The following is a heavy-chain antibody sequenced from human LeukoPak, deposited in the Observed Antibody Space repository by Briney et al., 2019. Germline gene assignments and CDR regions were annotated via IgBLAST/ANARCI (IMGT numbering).Heavy chain of an antibody. CDR1: GGSISSSSYY. CDR2: IYYSGST. V-gene: IGHV4-39*07. CDR3: ARDDDYSNY. D-gene: IGHD4-11*01. J-gene: IGHJ4*02. Sequence: PSETLSLTCTVSGGSISSSSYYWGWIRQPPGKGLEWIGSIYYSGSTYYNPSLKSRVTISVDTSKNQFSLKLSSVTAADTAVYYCARDDDYSNYWGQGTLVTVSS.